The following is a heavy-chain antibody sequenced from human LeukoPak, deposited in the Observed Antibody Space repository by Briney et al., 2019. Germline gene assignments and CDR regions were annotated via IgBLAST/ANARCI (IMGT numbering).Heavy chain of an antibody. Sequence: SVKVSCKASGGTFSSYAISWVRQAPGQGLEWMGGIIPIFGTADYAQKFQGRVTITADESTSTVYMELSSLRSEDTAVYYCAREVEVVVVITSPYYGMDVWGQGTTVTVSS. CDR3: AREVEVVVVITSPYYGMDV. J-gene: IGHJ6*02. CDR2: IIPIFGTA. V-gene: IGHV1-69*13. D-gene: IGHD3-22*01. CDR1: GGTFSSYA.